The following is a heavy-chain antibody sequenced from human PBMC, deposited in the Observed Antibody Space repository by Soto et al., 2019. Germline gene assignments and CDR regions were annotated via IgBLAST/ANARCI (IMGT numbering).Heavy chain of an antibody. J-gene: IGHJ3*02. CDR2: ISGSGGST. Sequence: PGGSLRLSCAASGFTFSSYAMSWVRQAPGKGLEWVSAISGSGGSTYYADSVKGRFTISRDNSKNTLYLQMNSLRAEDTAVYYCAKDRDKIFWPPDAFDIWGQGTMVTVSS. CDR3: AKDRDKIFWPPDAFDI. V-gene: IGHV3-23*01. D-gene: IGHD3-9*01. CDR1: GFTFSSYA.